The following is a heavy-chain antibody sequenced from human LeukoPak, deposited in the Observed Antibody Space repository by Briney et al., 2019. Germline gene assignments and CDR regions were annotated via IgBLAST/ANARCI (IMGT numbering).Heavy chain of an antibody. V-gene: IGHV4-30-4*02. CDR3: ATDNSYGSGSYYT. J-gene: IGHJ4*02. Sequence: SETLSLTCTVSGGAISRGDYYWSWIRQPPGKGLERIGYIYYSGSTYYNPSLKSRVTISVDTSKNQFSLKLSSVTAADTAVYYCATDNSYGSGSYYTWGQGTLVTVSS. CDR1: GGAISRGDYY. CDR2: IYYSGST. D-gene: IGHD3-10*01.